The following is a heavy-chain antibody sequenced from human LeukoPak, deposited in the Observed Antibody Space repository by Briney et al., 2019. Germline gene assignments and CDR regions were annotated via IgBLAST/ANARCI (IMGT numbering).Heavy chain of an antibody. CDR1: GFTFDDYA. Sequence: GGSLRLSCAASGFTFDDYAMHWVRQAPGKGLEWVSGISWNSGSIAYADPVKGRFTISRDNAKNSLYLQMNSLRAEDTALYYCAKGLESYWSYFDNWGQGTLVAVSS. V-gene: IGHV3-9*01. CDR2: ISWNSGSI. CDR3: AKGLESYWSYFDN. D-gene: IGHD3-10*01. J-gene: IGHJ4*02.